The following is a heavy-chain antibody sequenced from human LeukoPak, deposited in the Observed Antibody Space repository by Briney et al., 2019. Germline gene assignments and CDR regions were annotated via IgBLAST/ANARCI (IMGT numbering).Heavy chain of an antibody. Sequence: GGSLRLSCAASGFTFSCNWMHWVRHAPGKGLVWVSRINEDGSTTNYADFVKGRSTIFRDNAKNTLYLQINSLRAEDTAVYYCVRDLGGRSGHWGQGTLVTVSS. J-gene: IGHJ4*02. V-gene: IGHV3-74*01. CDR1: GFTFSCNW. CDR2: INEDGSTT. CDR3: VRDLGGRSGH. D-gene: IGHD1-26*01.